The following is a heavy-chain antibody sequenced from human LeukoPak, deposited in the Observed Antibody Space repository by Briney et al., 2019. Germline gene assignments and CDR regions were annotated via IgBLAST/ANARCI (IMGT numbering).Heavy chain of an antibody. V-gene: IGHV1-3*01. CDR1: GYTFTSYA. CDR3: ARAVRSSWYVN. Sequence: GASVKVSCKASGYTFTSYAMRWVRQAPGQRLEWMGWINAGNGNTKYSQKFQGRVTITRDTSASTAYMELSSLRSEDTAVYYCARAVRSSWYVNWGQGTLVTVSS. J-gene: IGHJ4*02. D-gene: IGHD6-13*01. CDR2: INAGNGNT.